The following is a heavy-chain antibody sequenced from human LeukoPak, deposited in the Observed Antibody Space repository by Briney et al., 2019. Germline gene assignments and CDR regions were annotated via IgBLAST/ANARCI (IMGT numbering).Heavy chain of an antibody. CDR3: ARGQFYYGSGTFYPMDS. J-gene: IGHJ4*02. CDR1: GLTVSSNY. V-gene: IGHV3-66*01. Sequence: AGGSLRLSCAASGLTVSSNYMSWVRQAPGKGLEWVSVIYSDGRTYYADSVKGRFSLSRDNSKNTLYLQMNSLTDEDTAVYHCARGQFYYGSGTFYPMDSWGQGTLVTVSS. CDR2: IYSDGRT. D-gene: IGHD3-10*01.